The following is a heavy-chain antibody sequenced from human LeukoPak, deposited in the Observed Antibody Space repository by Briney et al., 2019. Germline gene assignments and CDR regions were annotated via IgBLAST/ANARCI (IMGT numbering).Heavy chain of an antibody. CDR2: IWQDGSNK. J-gene: IGHJ4*02. CDR3: AKSQSQLRGFDY. CDR1: GFTFRTYG. Sequence: PGGSLRLSCAASGFTFRTYGMHWVRQAPGKGLEWVAVIWQDGSNKDYADFVKGRFTISRDNSKNTLYLQMNSLRAEDTAIYYCAKSQSQLRGFDYWGQGTLVTVSS. D-gene: IGHD4-23*01. V-gene: IGHV3-33*06.